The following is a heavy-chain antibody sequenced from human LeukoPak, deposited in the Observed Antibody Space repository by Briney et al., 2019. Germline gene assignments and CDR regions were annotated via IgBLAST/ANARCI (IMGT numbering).Heavy chain of an antibody. Sequence: PSQTLSLTCTVSGGSISSGGYYWSWIRLHPGKGLEWIGYIYYSGSTYYNPSLKSRVTISVDTSKNQFSLKLSSVTAADTAVYYCARAAGYDGANHFDYWGQGTLVTVSS. D-gene: IGHD3-16*01. CDR3: ARAAGYDGANHFDY. CDR1: GGSISSGGYY. CDR2: IYYSGST. J-gene: IGHJ4*02. V-gene: IGHV4-31*03.